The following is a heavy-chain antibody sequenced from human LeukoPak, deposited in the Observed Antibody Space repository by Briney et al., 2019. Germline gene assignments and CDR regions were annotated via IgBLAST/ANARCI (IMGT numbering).Heavy chain of an antibody. Sequence: GGSLRLSCADSGFTFNDYAMSWVRQYPGKGLEWVSAIGGSGGSTYYADSVKGRFTISRDNAKNSLYLQMNSLRAEDTAVYYCARGKEILTVYYLTDYWGQGTLVTVSS. V-gene: IGHV3-23*01. CDR3: ARGKEILTVYYLTDY. CDR1: GFTFNDYA. J-gene: IGHJ4*02. CDR2: IGGSGGST. D-gene: IGHD3-9*01.